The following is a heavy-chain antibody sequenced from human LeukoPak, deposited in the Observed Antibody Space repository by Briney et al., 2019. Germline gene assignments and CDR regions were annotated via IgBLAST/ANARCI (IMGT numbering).Heavy chain of an antibody. V-gene: IGHV3-7*01. CDR3: AREGSQSASATYPGND. CDR1: GFTFSSYA. CDR2: IKQDGSEK. Sequence: GGSLILSCSASGFTFSSYAMSWVRQAPGKGLEWLANIKQDGSEKYYVDSVKGRFTISRDNAKNSLYLQMNRLRAEDTAVYYCAREGSQSASATYPGNDWGQGTLVTVSS. J-gene: IGHJ4*02. D-gene: IGHD3-10*01.